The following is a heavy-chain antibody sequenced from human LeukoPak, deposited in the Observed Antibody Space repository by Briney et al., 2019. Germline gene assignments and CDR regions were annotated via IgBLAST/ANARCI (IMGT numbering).Heavy chain of an antibody. CDR1: GFTFSSYW. CDR2: IKPDGGEK. V-gene: IGHV3-7*04. Sequence: GGSLRLSCAASGFTFSSYWMSWVCQAPGKGLEWVANIKPDGGEKYYVDSVKGRFTISRDNAKNSLYLQMNSLRPEDTAVYYCARGGRIGWFDPWGQGTLVTVSS. J-gene: IGHJ5*02. CDR3: ARGGRIGWFDP. D-gene: IGHD2-15*01.